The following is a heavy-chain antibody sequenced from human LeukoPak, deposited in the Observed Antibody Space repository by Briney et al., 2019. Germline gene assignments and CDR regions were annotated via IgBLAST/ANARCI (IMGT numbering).Heavy chain of an antibody. V-gene: IGHV3-53*01. CDR1: GFTVSSNY. Sequence: GGSLRLSCAASGFTVSSNYMSWVRQAPGKGLEWVSVIYSGGSTYYADSVKGRFTISRDNSKNTLYLQMNSLRAEDTAVYHCAKGIAAAVPHFDYWGQGTLVTVSS. CDR2: IYSGGST. CDR3: AKGIAAAVPHFDY. J-gene: IGHJ4*02. D-gene: IGHD6-13*01.